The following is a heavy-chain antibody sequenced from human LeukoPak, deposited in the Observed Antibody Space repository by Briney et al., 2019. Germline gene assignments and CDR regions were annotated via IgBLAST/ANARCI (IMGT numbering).Heavy chain of an antibody. CDR3: ARGGSPIFGVVTYDY. CDR1: VYTFTSYD. V-gene: IGHV1-8*01. CDR2: MNPNSGDT. D-gene: IGHD3-3*01. Sequence: ASVKVSRKGSVYTFTSYDINWVRQATGQELEWMGWMNPNSGDTGNAQKFQGRVTMIRNTSISTAYMELSRLSSEDTAVYYCARGGSPIFGVVTYDYWGQGTLVTVSS. J-gene: IGHJ4*02.